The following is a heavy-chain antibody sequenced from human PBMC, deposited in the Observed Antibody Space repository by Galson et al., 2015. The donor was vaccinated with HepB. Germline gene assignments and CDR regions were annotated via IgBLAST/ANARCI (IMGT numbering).Heavy chain of an antibody. V-gene: IGHV3-30*18. D-gene: IGHD1-1*01. CDR1: GFTFSSYG. CDR2: ISYDGSNK. Sequence: SLRLSCAASGFTFSSYGMHWVRQAPGKGLEWVAVISYDGSNKYYADSVKGRFTISRDNSKNTLYLQMNSLRAEDTAVYYCAKVLLENYYYYGMDVWGQGTTVTVSS. J-gene: IGHJ6*02. CDR3: AKVLLENYYYYGMDV.